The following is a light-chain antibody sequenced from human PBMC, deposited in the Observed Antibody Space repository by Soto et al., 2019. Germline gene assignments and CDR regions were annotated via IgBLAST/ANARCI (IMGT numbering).Light chain of an antibody. V-gene: IGLV2-14*03. Sequence: QSVLTQPASVSGSPGQSITISCTGTSTDIGRYNYVSWYQQHPGKAPKLMIYDVSNRPSGVSNRFSGFKSGNTASLTISGLQAEDEADYYCSSYTSSSTYVFGTGTKVTVL. CDR1: STDIGRYNY. CDR2: DVS. J-gene: IGLJ1*01. CDR3: SSYTSSSTYV.